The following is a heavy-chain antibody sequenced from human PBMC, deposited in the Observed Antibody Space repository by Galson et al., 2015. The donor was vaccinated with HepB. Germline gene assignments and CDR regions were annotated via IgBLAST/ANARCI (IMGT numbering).Heavy chain of an antibody. CDR1: GFTFSSYA. Sequence: SLRLSCAASGFTFSSYAMSWVRQAPGKGLEWVSAISGSGGSTYYADSVKGRFTISRDNSKNTLYLQMNSLRAEDTAVYYCAKASGYSGYDLLYYFDYWGQGTLVTVSS. CDR2: ISGSGGST. V-gene: IGHV3-23*01. D-gene: IGHD5-12*01. J-gene: IGHJ4*02. CDR3: AKASGYSGYDLLYYFDY.